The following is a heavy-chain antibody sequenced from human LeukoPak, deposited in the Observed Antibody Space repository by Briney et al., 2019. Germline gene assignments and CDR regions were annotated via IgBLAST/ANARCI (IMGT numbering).Heavy chain of an antibody. CDR1: GYTFTSYG. V-gene: IGHV1-18*01. CDR3: ARGRWQWLRSWYFDL. J-gene: IGHJ2*01. CDR2: ISAYNGNT. Sequence: ASVKVSCKASGYTFTSYGISWVRQAPGHGLEWMGWISAYNGNTNYAQKLQGRVTMTTDTSTSTAYMELRSLRSDDTAVYYCARGRWQWLRSWYFDLWGRGTLVTVSS. D-gene: IGHD6-19*01.